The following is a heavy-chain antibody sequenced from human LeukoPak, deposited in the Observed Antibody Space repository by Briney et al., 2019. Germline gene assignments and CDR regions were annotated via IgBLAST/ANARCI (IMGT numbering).Heavy chain of an antibody. CDR3: SREKKGIAAAGTLNWFDP. CDR2: IYTSGST. CDR1: GGSISSGSYY. Sequence: SQTLSLTCTVSGGSISSGSYYWSWIRKPAGKGLEWIGRIYTSGSTNYNPSLKSRVTISVDTSKNQFSLKLSSVTAADTAVYYCSREKKGIAAAGTLNWFDPWGQGTLVTVSS. J-gene: IGHJ5*02. D-gene: IGHD6-13*01. V-gene: IGHV4-61*02.